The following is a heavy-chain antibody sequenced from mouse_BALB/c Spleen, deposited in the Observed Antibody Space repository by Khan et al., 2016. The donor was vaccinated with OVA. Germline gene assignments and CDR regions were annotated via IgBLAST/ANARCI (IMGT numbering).Heavy chain of an antibody. V-gene: IGHV3-1*02. CDR3: ARRGTVVAPMDY. D-gene: IGHD1-1*01. Sequence: EVQLQESGPDLVKPSQSLSLTCTVTGYSITSGHSWHWIRQFPGNKLEWMGYIHYSGSTNYNPSLKSRISITRDTSKNQFFLQLNSVTTEDTATYYCARRGTVVAPMDYWGQGTSVTVSS. CDR2: IHYSGST. CDR1: GYSITSGHS. J-gene: IGHJ4*01.